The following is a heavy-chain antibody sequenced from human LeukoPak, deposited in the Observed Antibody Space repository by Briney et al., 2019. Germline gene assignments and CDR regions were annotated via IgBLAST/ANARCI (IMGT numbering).Heavy chain of an antibody. CDR1: GFTFSSYA. J-gene: IGHJ4*02. CDR2: ISDRGGST. D-gene: IGHD6-19*01. V-gene: IGHV3-23*01. Sequence: PGGSPRLSCAASGFTFSSYAMNWVRQAPGKGLECVSVISDRGGSTYYADSVKGRFTISRDNSKNTLYLQMNSLRADDTAVYYCARREDSSDWYTDFWGQGTLVTVSS. CDR3: ARREDSSDWYTDF.